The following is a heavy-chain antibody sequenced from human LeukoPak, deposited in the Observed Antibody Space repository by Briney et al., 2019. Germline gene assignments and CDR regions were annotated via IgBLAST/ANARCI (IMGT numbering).Heavy chain of an antibody. CDR3: ARDKYSSSLGDY. CDR2: IIPIFGIA. V-gene: IGHV1-69*04. Sequence: GASVKVSSKASRGTFISYAISWVRQAPGQGLEWVGRIIPIFGIANYAQKFQGRVTITADKSTSTAYMELSSLRSEDTAVYYCARDKYSSSLGDYWGQGTLVTVSS. J-gene: IGHJ4*02. CDR1: RGTFISYA. D-gene: IGHD6-6*01.